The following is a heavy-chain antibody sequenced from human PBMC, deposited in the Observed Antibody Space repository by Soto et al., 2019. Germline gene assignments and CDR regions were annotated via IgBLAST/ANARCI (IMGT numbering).Heavy chain of an antibody. D-gene: IGHD1-7*01. CDR1: GYTFTGYY. CDR3: ARDQSRRGITGTTRAFDI. Sequence: ASVKVSCKASGYTFTGYYMHWVRQAPGQGLEWMGWINPNSGGTNYAQKFQGRVTMTRDTSISTAYMELSRLRSDDTAVYCCARDQSRRGITGTTRAFDIWGQGTMVTVSS. CDR2: INPNSGGT. V-gene: IGHV1-2*02. J-gene: IGHJ3*02.